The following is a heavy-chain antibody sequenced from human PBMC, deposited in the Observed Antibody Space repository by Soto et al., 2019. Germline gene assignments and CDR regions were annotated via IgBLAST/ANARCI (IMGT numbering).Heavy chain of an antibody. CDR2: IIPIFGTA. D-gene: IGHD3-3*01. CDR1: GGTFSSYA. J-gene: IGHJ5*02. V-gene: IGHV1-69*12. Sequence: QVQLVQSGAEVKKPGSSVKVSCKASGGTFSSYAISWVRQAPGQGLEWMGGIIPIFGTANYAQKFQGRVTITADESTSTAYMELSSLRSEDTAVYYCARARPNTIFGVVSPRNWFDPWGQGTLVTVSS. CDR3: ARARPNTIFGVVSPRNWFDP.